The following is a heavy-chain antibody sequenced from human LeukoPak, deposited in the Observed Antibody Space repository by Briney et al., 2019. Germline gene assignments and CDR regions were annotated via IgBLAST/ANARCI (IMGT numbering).Heavy chain of an antibody. Sequence: GGSLRLSCAASGFTFSSYAMSWVRQAPGKGLEWVSAISGSGGSTYYADSVKGRFTISRDNSKNTLYLQLSSLRAEDTAVYYCARGSRYCSGTSCSNQYSHYYGMDVWGQGTTVTVSS. CDR2: ISGSGGST. D-gene: IGHD2-2*01. V-gene: IGHV3-23*01. CDR1: GFTFSSYA. CDR3: ARGSRYCSGTSCSNQYSHYYGMDV. J-gene: IGHJ6*02.